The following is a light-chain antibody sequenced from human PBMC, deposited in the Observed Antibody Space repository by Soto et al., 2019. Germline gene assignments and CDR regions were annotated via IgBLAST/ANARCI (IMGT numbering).Light chain of an antibody. J-gene: IGKJ1*01. CDR2: WAS. CDR3: QQYYSTPWT. CDR1: QRVLYSPNTKIY. V-gene: IGKV4-1*01. Sequence: DIVMTQSPDSLAVSLGERATINCKSSQRVLYSPNTKIYLAWYQQKPGQPPKLLIYWASTRESGVPDRFSGSGSGTDFTLTISSLQAEDVAAYYCQQYYSTPWTFGQGTKVEIK.